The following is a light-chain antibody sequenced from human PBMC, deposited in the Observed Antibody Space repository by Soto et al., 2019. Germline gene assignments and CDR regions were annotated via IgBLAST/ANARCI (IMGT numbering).Light chain of an antibody. V-gene: IGLV2-23*02. CDR2: EVT. J-gene: IGLJ2*01. CDR1: SSDVGSYNL. Sequence: QSALTQPASVSGSPGQSITISCTGTSSDVGSYNLVSWYQQHPGKAPKLMIYEVTKRPSGVSNRFSGSKSGNTASLTISGLQAEDEADFYCCSYASSSTVIFGGGTKLTVL. CDR3: CSYASSSTVI.